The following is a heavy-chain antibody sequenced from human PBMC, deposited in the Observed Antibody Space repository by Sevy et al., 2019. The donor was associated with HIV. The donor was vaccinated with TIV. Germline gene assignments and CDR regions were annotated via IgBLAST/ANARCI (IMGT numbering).Heavy chain of an antibody. CDR2: ISGGGGST. D-gene: IGHD6-19*01. CDR1: GFTFSSYA. Sequence: GGSLRLSCAASGFTFSSYAMSWVRQAPGKGLEWVSAISGGGGSTYYADSVKGRFTISRDNSKNTLYLQMNSLRAEDTAVYDCAKDSILVADHFDYWGQGTLVTVSS. J-gene: IGHJ4*02. CDR3: AKDSILVADHFDY. V-gene: IGHV3-23*01.